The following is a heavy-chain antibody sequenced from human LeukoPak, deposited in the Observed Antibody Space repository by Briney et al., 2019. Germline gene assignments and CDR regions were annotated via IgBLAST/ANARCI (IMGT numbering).Heavy chain of an antibody. V-gene: IGHV3-23*01. CDR1: GFTFSSYG. D-gene: IGHD3-10*01. J-gene: IGHJ4*02. Sequence: PGGSLRLSCVVSGFTFSSYGMSWVRQAPGKGLEWVSAISGSGGSTYYADSVKGRFTISRDNSKNTLYLQMNSLRAEDTAVYYCARVVPPTDYGSGSYFWDPYYFDYWGQGTLVTVSS. CDR3: ARVVPPTDYGSGSYFWDPYYFDY. CDR2: ISGSGGST.